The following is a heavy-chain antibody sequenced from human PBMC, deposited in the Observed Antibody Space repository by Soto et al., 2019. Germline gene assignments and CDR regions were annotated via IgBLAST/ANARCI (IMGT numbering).Heavy chain of an antibody. CDR2: IDYYGNT. CDR1: GDSTSNSNYY. D-gene: IGHD4-4*01. CDR3: VRGGKYRLQETYYFDY. V-gene: IGHV4-39*01. J-gene: IGHJ4*02. Sequence: QLQLQESGPGLVKPSETLSLSCSVSGDSTSNSNYYWGWIRQPPGRGLEWVGSIDYYGNTYYNPSVKSRVSVSFDTSKGQFSVRLTSVTAADTAVYYCVRGGKYRLQETYYFDYWGQGALVTVSS.